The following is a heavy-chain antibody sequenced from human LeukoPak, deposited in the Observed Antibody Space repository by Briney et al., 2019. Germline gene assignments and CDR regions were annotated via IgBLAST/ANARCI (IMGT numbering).Heavy chain of an antibody. CDR3: ARRYDILTGYYPFDY. V-gene: IGHV4-59*12. D-gene: IGHD3-9*01. CDR1: GGSISSYY. Sequence: PSETLSLTCTVSGGSISSYYWSWIRQPPGKGLEWIGYIYYSGSTNYNPSLKSRVTISVDKSKNQFSLKLSSVTAADTAVYYCARRYDILTGYYPFDYWGQGTLVTVSS. CDR2: IYYSGST. J-gene: IGHJ4*02.